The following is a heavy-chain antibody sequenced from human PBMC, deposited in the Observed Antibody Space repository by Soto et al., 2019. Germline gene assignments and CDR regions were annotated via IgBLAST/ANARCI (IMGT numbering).Heavy chain of an antibody. Sequence: SETLSLTCAVSGYSIRSGYFWGWIRQPPGKGLEWIGSMYHSGITYYSLSLKSRVTISVDTSKNQLSLKLSSATAADTAVYYCARSMYSTSAQLYYGMDVWGQGTTVTVSS. CDR1: GYSIRSGYF. CDR3: ARSMYSTSAQLYYGMDV. D-gene: IGHD6-6*01. V-gene: IGHV4-38-2*01. CDR2: MYHSGIT. J-gene: IGHJ6*02.